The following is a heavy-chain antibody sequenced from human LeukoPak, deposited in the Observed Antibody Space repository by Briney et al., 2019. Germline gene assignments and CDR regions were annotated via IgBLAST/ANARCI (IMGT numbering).Heavy chain of an antibody. CDR2: ISGSGGST. D-gene: IGHD6-13*01. Sequence: GGSLRLSCAASGFTFDDYGMSWVRQAPGKGLEWVSAISGSGGSTYYADSVKGRFTISRDNSKNTLYLQMNSLRAEDTAVYYCAKAAAAARHYYYYMDVWGKGTTVTVSS. V-gene: IGHV3-23*01. CDR3: AKAAAAARHYYYYMDV. CDR1: GFTFDDYG. J-gene: IGHJ6*03.